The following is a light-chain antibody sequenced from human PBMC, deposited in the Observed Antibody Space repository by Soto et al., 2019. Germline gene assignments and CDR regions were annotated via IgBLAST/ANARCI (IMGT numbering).Light chain of an antibody. CDR2: GAS. Sequence: EIVMTQSPATLSVSPGERATLSCRASQIVSSNLAWYQQKPGQAPRLLIYGASTRATGIPARFSGSGSGTEFTLTISSLQSEDFAVYYCQQYNNWWTFGQGTKVEI. CDR1: QIVSSN. CDR3: QQYNNWWT. J-gene: IGKJ1*01. V-gene: IGKV3-15*01.